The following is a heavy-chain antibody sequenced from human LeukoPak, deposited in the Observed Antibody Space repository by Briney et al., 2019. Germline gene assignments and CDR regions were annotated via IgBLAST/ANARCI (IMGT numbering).Heavy chain of an antibody. CDR3: ARDGSGDYVGDY. V-gene: IGHV3-30-3*01. D-gene: IGHD4-17*01. J-gene: IGHJ4*02. Sequence: PGGSLRLSCAASGFTFSSYAMHWVRQAPGKGLEWVAVISYDGSNKYYADSVKGRFTISRDNSKNTLYLQMNSLRAEDTAVYYCARDGSGDYVGDYWGQGTLVTVSS. CDR1: GFTFSSYA. CDR2: ISYDGSNK.